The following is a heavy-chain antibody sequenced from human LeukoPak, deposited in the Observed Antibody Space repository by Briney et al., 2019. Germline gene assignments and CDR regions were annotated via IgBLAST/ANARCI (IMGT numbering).Heavy chain of an antibody. J-gene: IGHJ4*02. V-gene: IGHV3-23*01. Sequence: PGGSLRLSCAASGFTFSNYGMNWARQAPGKGLEWVSAFSAGGSTYYADSVKGRFTVSRDNSKNMLYLQMNSLRAEDTAVYYCAKDLGWIQFGYWGQGTLVTVSS. CDR2: FSAGGST. CDR1: GFTFSNYG. D-gene: IGHD5-18*01. CDR3: AKDLGWIQFGY.